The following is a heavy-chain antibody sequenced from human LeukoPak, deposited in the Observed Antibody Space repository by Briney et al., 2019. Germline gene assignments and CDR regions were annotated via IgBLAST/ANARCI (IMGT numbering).Heavy chain of an antibody. V-gene: IGHV4-4*07. D-gene: IGHD6-19*01. CDR1: GGSISSYC. Sequence: SETLSLTCTVSGGSISSYCWSWIRQPAGKGLEWIGRIYTSGSTNYNPSLKSRVTMSVDTSKNQFSLKLSSVTAADTAVYYCASTKPGIAVAGVFPRITYFDYWGQGTLVTVSS. CDR2: IYTSGST. CDR3: ASTKPGIAVAGVFPRITYFDY. J-gene: IGHJ4*02.